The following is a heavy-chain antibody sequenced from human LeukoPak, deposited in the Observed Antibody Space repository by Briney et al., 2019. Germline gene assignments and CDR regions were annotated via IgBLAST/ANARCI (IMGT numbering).Heavy chain of an antibody. CDR1: GFTFDDYA. CDR3: AKDSTIYGSGSYMGAFDI. Sequence: GGSLRLSYAASGFTFDDYAMHWVRQAPGKGLEWVSLISWDGGSTYYADSVKGRFTISRDNSKNSLYLQMNSLRTEDTALYYCAKDSTIYGSGSYMGAFDIWGQGTMVTVSS. V-gene: IGHV3-43*01. CDR2: ISWDGGST. D-gene: IGHD3-10*01. J-gene: IGHJ3*02.